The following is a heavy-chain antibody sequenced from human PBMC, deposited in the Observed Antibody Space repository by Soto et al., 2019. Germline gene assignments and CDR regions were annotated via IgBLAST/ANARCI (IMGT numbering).Heavy chain of an antibody. V-gene: IGHV3-48*03. CDR1: GFTFSSYE. CDR2: ISSSGSTI. D-gene: IGHD2-2*01. Sequence: GGSLRLSCAASGFTFSSYEMNWVRQAPGKGLEWVSYISSSGSTIYYADSVKGRFTISRDNAKNSLYLQMNSLRAEDTAVYYCARGVRYQLLHNWFDPWGQGTLATVSS. J-gene: IGHJ5*02. CDR3: ARGVRYQLLHNWFDP.